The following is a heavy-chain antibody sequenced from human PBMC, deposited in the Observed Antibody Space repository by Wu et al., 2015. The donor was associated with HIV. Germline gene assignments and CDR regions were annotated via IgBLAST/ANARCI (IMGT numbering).Heavy chain of an antibody. CDR1: GYTFSDYY. D-gene: IGHD2-8*01. Sequence: QVHLLQSGAEVKKPGASVMVSCTASGYTFSDYYIYWVRQAPGQGPEWMGWINANRGGTKYAQKFQGRVTMTRDTAVSTAYLELTSLRSDDTAVYYCARLQSLHGLYSNADYWGQGTLVHRLL. CDR3: ARLQSLHGLYSNADY. CDR2: INANRGGT. V-gene: IGHV1-2*02. J-gene: IGHJ4*02.